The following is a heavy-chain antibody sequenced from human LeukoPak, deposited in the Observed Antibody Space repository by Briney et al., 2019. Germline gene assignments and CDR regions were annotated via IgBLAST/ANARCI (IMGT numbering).Heavy chain of an antibody. Sequence: SVTVSCKASGGTFSSYAISWVRQAPGQGLEWMGGIIPIFGTANYAQKFQGRVTITTDESTSTAYMELSRLRSEDTAVYYCARGRSGYPGGFFDYWGQGTLVTVSS. CDR2: IIPIFGTA. CDR1: GGTFSSYA. J-gene: IGHJ4*02. V-gene: IGHV1-69*05. D-gene: IGHD3-3*01. CDR3: ARGRSGYPGGFFDY.